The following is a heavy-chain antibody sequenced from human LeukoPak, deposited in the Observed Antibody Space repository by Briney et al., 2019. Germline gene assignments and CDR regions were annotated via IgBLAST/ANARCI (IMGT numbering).Heavy chain of an antibody. D-gene: IGHD2-15*01. CDR3: ARGRGQPSVTIAVSSWSGDY. CDR1: GGSFSGYY. J-gene: IGHJ4*02. Sequence: SETLSLTCAVYGGSFSGYYWSWIRQPPVKGLEWIGEINHSGSTNYNPSLKSRVTISVDTSKNQFSLKLSSVTAADTAVYYCARGRGQPSVTIAVSSWSGDYWGQGTLVTVSS. V-gene: IGHV4-34*01. CDR2: INHSGST.